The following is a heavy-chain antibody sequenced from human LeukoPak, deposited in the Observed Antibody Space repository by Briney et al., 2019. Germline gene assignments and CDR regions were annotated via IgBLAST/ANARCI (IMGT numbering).Heavy chain of an antibody. J-gene: IGHJ4*02. CDR2: IYPGDSDT. CDR3: ARQPLYDSSGYYYLYYFDY. Sequence: GESLKISCKGSGYRFTSYWIGWVRQMPGKGLEWMGIIYPGDSDTRYSPSFQGQVTISADKSISTAYLQWSSLKASDTAMYYCARQPLYDSSGYYYLYYFDYWGQGTLVTVSS. D-gene: IGHD3-22*01. CDR1: GYRFTSYW. V-gene: IGHV5-51*01.